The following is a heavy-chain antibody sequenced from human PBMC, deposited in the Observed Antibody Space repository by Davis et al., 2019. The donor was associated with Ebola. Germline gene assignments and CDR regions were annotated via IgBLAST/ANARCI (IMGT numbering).Heavy chain of an antibody. Sequence: PGGSLRLSCTDSVITFSSYAMSWVRQAPGKGLEWVSAISGSGGSTYYADSVKGRFTISRDNSKNTLYLQMDSLRPEDTAVYYCAREVIWFGRPRPLDYWGQGTLVTVSS. J-gene: IGHJ4*02. CDR2: ISGSGGST. D-gene: IGHD3-10*01. V-gene: IGHV3-23*01. CDR3: AREVIWFGRPRPLDY. CDR1: VITFSSYA.